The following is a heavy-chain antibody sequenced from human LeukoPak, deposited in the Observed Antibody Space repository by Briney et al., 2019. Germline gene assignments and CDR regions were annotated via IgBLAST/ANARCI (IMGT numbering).Heavy chain of an antibody. CDR3: ARRFSSRSDGNGYSYVHDAFDV. V-gene: IGHV4-59*08. Sequence: PSETLSLTCSVSGDSISTYWSWSRPPPGKGREGSGNIYNSANTNYNPSLQRRGTMSIDSAKSQFSLQLTFVSAADTAGCYCARRFSSRSDGNGYSYVHDAFDVWGQGTLVTVSA. J-gene: IGHJ3*01. CDR2: IYNSANT. D-gene: IGHD3-22*01. CDR1: GDSISTY.